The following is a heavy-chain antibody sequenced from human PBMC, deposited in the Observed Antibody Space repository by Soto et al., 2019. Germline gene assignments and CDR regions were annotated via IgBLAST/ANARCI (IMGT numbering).Heavy chain of an antibody. CDR2: ISGYTDNT. Sequence: ASVKGSCKTSGYTFTSHGVTWVRQAPGQGLEWMGWISGYTDNTNYAQKLQGRVTMTTDTSTSTAYMELRSLGSDDTAVYYCARDQRYYYDRGGFYRWDYSGQGTLVTVSS. V-gene: IGHV1-18*01. CDR1: GYTFTSHG. CDR3: ARDQRYYYDRGGFYRWDY. D-gene: IGHD3-22*01. J-gene: IGHJ4*02.